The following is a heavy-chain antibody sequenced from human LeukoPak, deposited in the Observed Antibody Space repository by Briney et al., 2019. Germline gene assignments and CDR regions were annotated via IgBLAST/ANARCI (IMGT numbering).Heavy chain of an antibody. CDR2: FDPEDGET. Sequence: ASVKVSCKVSGYTLTELSMHWVRQAPGKGLEWMGVFDPEDGETIYAQKFQGRVTTTEDTSTDTAYMELSSLRSEDTAVYYCATDSWERNADYGGSYWGQGTLVTVSS. D-gene: IGHD4-23*01. CDR1: GYTLTELS. V-gene: IGHV1-24*01. CDR3: ATDSWERNADYGGSY. J-gene: IGHJ4*02.